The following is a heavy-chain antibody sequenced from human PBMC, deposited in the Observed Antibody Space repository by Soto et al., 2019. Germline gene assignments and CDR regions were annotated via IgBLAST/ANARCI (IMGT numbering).Heavy chain of an antibody. D-gene: IGHD6-19*01. Sequence: PGGSLRLSCAASGFTFSGYWMSWVRQAPGKGLERVASIKLDGSAKFYVDSVKGRFSVSRDNTKNSLYLQMNTLGAEDTAVYYCARDRGWYRFDYWGQGTLVTVSS. J-gene: IGHJ4*02. V-gene: IGHV3-7*01. CDR2: IKLDGSAK. CDR1: GFTFSGYW. CDR3: ARDRGWYRFDY.